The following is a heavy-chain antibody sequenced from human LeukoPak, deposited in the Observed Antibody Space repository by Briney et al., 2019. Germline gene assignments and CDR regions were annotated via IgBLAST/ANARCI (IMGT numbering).Heavy chain of an antibody. J-gene: IGHJ5*02. Sequence: GASVKVSCKASGYTFTSYGISWVRQAPGQGLEWMGWISAYNGNTNYAQKLQGRVTMTTDTSTSTAYMELRSLRSDDTAVYYCARDQFLGYCSCGSCYKGWFDPWGQGTLVTVSS. CDR1: GYTFTSYG. D-gene: IGHD2-15*01. CDR2: ISAYNGNT. V-gene: IGHV1-18*01. CDR3: ARDQFLGYCSCGSCYKGWFDP.